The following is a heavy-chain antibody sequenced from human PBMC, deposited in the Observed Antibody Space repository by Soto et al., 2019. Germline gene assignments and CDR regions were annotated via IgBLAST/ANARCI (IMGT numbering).Heavy chain of an antibody. D-gene: IGHD1-1*01. J-gene: IGHJ4*02. CDR2: MNPKSGNT. CDR1: GYSFSDYS. Sequence: ASVKGSCKASGYSFSDYSINWVRQAPGQGLEWMGWMNPKSGNTAHAQKIQGRVTLTRDTSINTVYMELSSLTSGDKAVYFCARRIQDGKCDSWGQGTQVTAS. CDR3: ARRIQDGKCDS. V-gene: IGHV1-8*01.